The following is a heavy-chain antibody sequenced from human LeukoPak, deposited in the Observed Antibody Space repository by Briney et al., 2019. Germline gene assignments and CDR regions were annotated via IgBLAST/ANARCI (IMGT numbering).Heavy chain of an antibody. CDR3: AREYGYYDSSGYYSDY. J-gene: IGHJ4*02. D-gene: IGHD3-22*01. V-gene: IGHV1-18*01. CDR1: GYTFTSYG. CDR2: ISAYNGNT. Sequence: GASVKVSCKASGYTFTSYGISWVRQAPGQGLEWMGWISAYNGNTNYEQKLQGRVTMTTDTSTSTAYMELGSLRSDDTAVYYCAREYGYYDSSGYYSDYWAREPWSPSPQ.